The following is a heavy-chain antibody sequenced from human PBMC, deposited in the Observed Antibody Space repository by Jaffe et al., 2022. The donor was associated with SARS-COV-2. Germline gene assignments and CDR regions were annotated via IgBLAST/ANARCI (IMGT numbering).Heavy chain of an antibody. Sequence: EVQLVESGGGLVQPGRSLRLSCTASGFTFGDYAMSWVRQAPGKGLEWVGFIRSKAYGGTTEYAASVKGRFTISRDDSKSIAYLQMNSLKTEDTAVYYCTREGTYYYDSSEPNWGQGTLVTVSS. J-gene: IGHJ4*02. V-gene: IGHV3-49*04. D-gene: IGHD3-22*01. CDR2: IRSKAYGGTT. CDR3: TREGTYYYDSSEPN. CDR1: GFTFGDYA.